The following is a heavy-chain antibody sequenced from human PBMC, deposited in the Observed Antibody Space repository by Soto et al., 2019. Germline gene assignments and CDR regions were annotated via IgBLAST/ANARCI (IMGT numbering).Heavy chain of an antibody. D-gene: IGHD2-15*01. CDR1: GASISSTNW. Sequence: QVQLQESGPGLVKPSGTLSLTCAVSGASISSTNWWSWVRQAPGEGPEWIGEIYHSGATNYNPSLTSRVIISMDTAKNQLSLRLASVTAADTAVYFCARHIAVPTTRGFDYWGQGTLVTVSS. J-gene: IGHJ4*02. V-gene: IGHV4-4*02. CDR2: IYHSGAT. CDR3: ARHIAVPTTRGFDY.